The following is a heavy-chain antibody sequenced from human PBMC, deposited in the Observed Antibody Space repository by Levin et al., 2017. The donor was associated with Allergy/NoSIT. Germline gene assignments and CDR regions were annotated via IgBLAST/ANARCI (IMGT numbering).Heavy chain of an antibody. D-gene: IGHD6-19*01. CDR3: TTGTSSGWSVGY. Sequence: LSLTCAASGFPFSNAWMTWVRPASGKGLEWVGRIKSDGTTDYAAPVKGRFTISRDDSKNTLYLQMNSLKTEDTAVYYCTTGTSSGWSVGYWGQGTLVIVSS. V-gene: IGHV3-15*01. CDR1: GFPFSNAW. CDR2: IKSDGTT. J-gene: IGHJ4*02.